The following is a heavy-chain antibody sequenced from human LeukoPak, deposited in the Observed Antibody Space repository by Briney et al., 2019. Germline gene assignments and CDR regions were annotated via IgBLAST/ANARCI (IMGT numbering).Heavy chain of an antibody. D-gene: IGHD3-10*01. CDR3: ARALTYYYGSGSTG. Sequence: KSSETLSLTCTVSGGSISSYYWSWIRQPPGKGLEWIGYIYYSGSTNYNPSLKSRVTISVDTSKNQFSLKLSSVTAADTAVYYCARALTYYYGSGSTGWGQGTLVTVSS. CDR1: GGSISSYY. V-gene: IGHV4-59*01. J-gene: IGHJ4*02. CDR2: IYYSGST.